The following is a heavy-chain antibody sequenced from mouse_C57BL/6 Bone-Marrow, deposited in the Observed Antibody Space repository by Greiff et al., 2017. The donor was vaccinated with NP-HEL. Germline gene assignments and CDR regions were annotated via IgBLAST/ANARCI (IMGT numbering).Heavy chain of an antibody. D-gene: IGHD4-1*01. CDR2: IGNKANGYTT. V-gene: IGHV7-3*01. CDR1: GFTFTDYY. CDR3: ARSPLGDFDY. J-gene: IGHJ2*01. Sequence: EVHLVESGGGLVQPGGSLSLSCAASGFTFTDYYMSWVRQPPGKALEWLGFIGNKANGYTTEYSASVKGRFTISRDNSQSILYLQMNALRAEDSATYYCARSPLGDFDYWGQGTTLTVSS.